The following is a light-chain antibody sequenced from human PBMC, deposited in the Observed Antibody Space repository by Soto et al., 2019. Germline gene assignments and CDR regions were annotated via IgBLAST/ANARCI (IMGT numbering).Light chain of an antibody. J-gene: IGLJ2*01. Sequence: QSVLTQPASVSGSPGQSITISCTATSSDAGDYNYVSWYQQHPGKAPKLIIYEVSNRPSGVSHRFSGSKSDNTASLTISGLQAEDEADYYCKSFTRSSVVFGGGTKLTVL. V-gene: IGLV2-14*01. CDR3: KSFTRSSVV. CDR1: SSDAGDYNY. CDR2: EVS.